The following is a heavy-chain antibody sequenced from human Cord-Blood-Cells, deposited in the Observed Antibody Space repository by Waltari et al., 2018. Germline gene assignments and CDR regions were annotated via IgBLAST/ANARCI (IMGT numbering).Heavy chain of an antibody. J-gene: IGHJ3*02. CDR2: ISYEGSNK. Sequence: QVQLVESGGGVVQPGRSLRLSCAASGFTFSSYAMHWVRQAPGKGRGWVAVISYEGSNKYYADAVKGRFTISRDNSKNTLYLQMNSLRAEDTAVYYCARTQRVSGDDAFDIWGQGTMVTVSS. CDR3: ARTQRVSGDDAFDI. D-gene: IGHD7-27*01. V-gene: IGHV3-30-3*01. CDR1: GFTFSSYA.